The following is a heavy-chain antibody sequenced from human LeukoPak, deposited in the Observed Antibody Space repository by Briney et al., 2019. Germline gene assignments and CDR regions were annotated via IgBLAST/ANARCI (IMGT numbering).Heavy chain of an antibody. V-gene: IGHV3-74*01. CDR3: VSDSEGRSGGDD. Sequence: GDSLSLSRALSGFRLSAFWIHWVPQVPGKGLVGVSRINSYGSITTYAASVKGRFTISRDNAQNTMYLQMNSLRAEDTAVYYCVSDSEGRSGGDDWGQGTLVTVSS. D-gene: IGHD1-26*01. CDR2: INSYGSIT. CDR1: GFRLSAFW. J-gene: IGHJ4*02.